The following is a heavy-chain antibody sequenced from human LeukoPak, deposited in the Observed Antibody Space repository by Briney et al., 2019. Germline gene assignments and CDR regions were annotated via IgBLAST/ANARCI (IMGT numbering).Heavy chain of an antibody. CDR2: INHSGST. J-gene: IGHJ1*01. V-gene: IGHV4-34*01. CDR3: ARAKQNCSSTSCSKYFQH. Sequence: SETLSLTCAVYGGSFSGYYWSWIRQPPGKGLEWIGEINHSGSTNYNPSLKSRVTISVDTSKNQFSLKLSSVTAADTAVYYCARAKQNCSSTSCSKYFQHWGQGTLVTVSS. D-gene: IGHD2-2*01. CDR1: GGSFSGYY.